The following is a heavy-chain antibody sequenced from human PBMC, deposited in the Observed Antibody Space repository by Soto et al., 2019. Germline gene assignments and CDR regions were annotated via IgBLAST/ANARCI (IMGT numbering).Heavy chain of an antibody. V-gene: IGHV3-23*01. CDR3: AKVMGGLFYFDY. CDR2: ISGSGGTT. Sequence: GGSLRLSCAASGFTFSSYAMSWVRQAPGKGLQWVSDISGSGGTTDYADSVKGRLTISRDNSKNTLYLQMNSLRAEDTALYYCAKVMGGLFYFDYWGQGTLVTVSS. J-gene: IGHJ4*02. CDR1: GFTFSSYA. D-gene: IGHD6-19*01.